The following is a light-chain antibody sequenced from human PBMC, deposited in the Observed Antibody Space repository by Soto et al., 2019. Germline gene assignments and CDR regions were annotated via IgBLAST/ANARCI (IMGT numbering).Light chain of an antibody. J-gene: IGKJ2*01. CDR1: QTISTW. V-gene: IGKV1-5*01. Sequence: DVQMTQSTSILSASVGDRVTITCRASQTISTWLAWYLQRPGKAPNLLIYDASSLERGVPSRFSGSGSGTEFTLTISSLQPDDSATYYCQQYRSYPYTFGQGTKVDIK. CDR2: DAS. CDR3: QQYRSYPYT.